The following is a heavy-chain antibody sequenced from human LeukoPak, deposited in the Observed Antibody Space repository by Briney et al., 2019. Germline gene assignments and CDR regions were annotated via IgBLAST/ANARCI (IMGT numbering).Heavy chain of an antibody. CDR2: IYYSGST. J-gene: IGHJ3*02. Sequence: PSETLSLTCTVSGGSISSYYWSWIRQPPGKGLEWIGYIYYSGSTNYNPSLKSRVTISVDTSKNQFSLKLSSVTAADTAVYYCARHVVVVPAAIDAFDIWGQGTMVTVSS. D-gene: IGHD2-2*01. V-gene: IGHV4-59*08. CDR1: GGSISSYY. CDR3: ARHVVVVPAAIDAFDI.